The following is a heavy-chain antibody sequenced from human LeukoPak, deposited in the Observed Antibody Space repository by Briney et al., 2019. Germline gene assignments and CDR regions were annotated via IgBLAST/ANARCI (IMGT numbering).Heavy chain of an antibody. CDR1: GFTFSSYA. V-gene: IGHV3-23*05. Sequence: GGSLRLSCAASGFTFSSYAMNWVRQALGKGLEWVSAIDSGSTTYYADSVKGRFTISRDNSRNTLHLQMNSLRVEDTAVYYCAKVTWTSGPAGDRWGQGTLVTVSS. J-gene: IGHJ5*02. CDR2: IDSGSTT. CDR3: AKVTWTSGPAGDR. D-gene: IGHD6-19*01.